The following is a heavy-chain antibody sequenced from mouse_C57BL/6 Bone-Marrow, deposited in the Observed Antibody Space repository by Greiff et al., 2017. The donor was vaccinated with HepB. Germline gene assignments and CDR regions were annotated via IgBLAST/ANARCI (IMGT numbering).Heavy chain of an antibody. D-gene: IGHD2-3*01. CDR2: IDPSDSET. Sequence: QVQLQQPGAELVRPGSSVKLSCKASGYTFTSYWMDWVKQRPGQGLEWIGNIDPSDSETHYNQKFKDKATLTVDKSSSTAYMQLSSLTSEDSAVYYCAKAGGYDTMDYWGQGTSVTVSS. CDR3: AKAGGYDTMDY. J-gene: IGHJ4*01. CDR1: GYTFTSYW. V-gene: IGHV1-61*01.